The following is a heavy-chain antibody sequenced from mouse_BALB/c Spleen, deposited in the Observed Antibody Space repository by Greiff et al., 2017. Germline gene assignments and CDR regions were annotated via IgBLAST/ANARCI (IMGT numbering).Heavy chain of an antibody. Sequence: EVKLVESGGGLVQPGGSRKLSCAASGFTFSSFGMHWVRQAPEKGLEWVAYISSGSSTNYYADTVKGRFTISRDNPKNTLFLQMTSLRSEDTAMYYCARDTTASYYYAMDYWGQGTSVTVSS. CDR1: GFTFSSFG. V-gene: IGHV5-17*02. CDR2: ISSGSSTN. D-gene: IGHD1-2*01. CDR3: ARDTTASYYYAMDY. J-gene: IGHJ4*01.